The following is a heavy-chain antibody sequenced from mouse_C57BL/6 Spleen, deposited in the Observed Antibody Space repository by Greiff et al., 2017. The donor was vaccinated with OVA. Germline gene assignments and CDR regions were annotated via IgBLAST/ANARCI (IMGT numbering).Heavy chain of an antibody. D-gene: IGHD1-1*01. Sequence: QVQLQQPGAELVKPGASVKLSCKASGYTFTSYWMQWVKQRPGQGLEWIGEIDPSDSYTNYNQKFKGKATLTVDTSSSTAYMQLSSLTSEDSAVYYCAIWNYGSSSFAYWGQGTLVTVSA. J-gene: IGHJ3*01. CDR1: GYTFTSYW. CDR2: IDPSDSYT. V-gene: IGHV1-50*01. CDR3: AIWNYGSSSFAY.